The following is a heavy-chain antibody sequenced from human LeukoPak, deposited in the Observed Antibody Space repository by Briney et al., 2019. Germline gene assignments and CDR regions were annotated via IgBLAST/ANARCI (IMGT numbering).Heavy chain of an antibody. CDR2: INTDGRTI. J-gene: IGHJ4*01. D-gene: IGHD4-11*01. CDR3: VRSAFLTTEFFFDY. V-gene: IGHV3-74*01. Sequence: PGGSLRLSCAASGFTFSRYWMHWVRQAPGKELVWVSRINTDGRTITYADSVKGRFTISRDNAKNTLYLQMNSLRAEDTAVYYCVRSAFLTTEFFFDYWGHGTLVTVSS. CDR1: GFTFSRYW.